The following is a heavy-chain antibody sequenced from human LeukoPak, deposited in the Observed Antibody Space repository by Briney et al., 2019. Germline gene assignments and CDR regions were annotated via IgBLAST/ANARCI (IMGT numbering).Heavy chain of an antibody. J-gene: IGHJ4*02. CDR1: GFTFSSYS. CDR2: ISSSSSYI. V-gene: IGHV3-21*01. Sequence: GGSLRLSCAASGFTFSSYSMNWVRQAPGKGLEWVSSISSSSSYIYYADSVKGRFTISRDNAKNSLYLQMNSLSAEDTAVYYCARAPYCGGDCYSVDYWGQGTLVTVSS. D-gene: IGHD2-21*02. CDR3: ARAPYCGGDCYSVDY.